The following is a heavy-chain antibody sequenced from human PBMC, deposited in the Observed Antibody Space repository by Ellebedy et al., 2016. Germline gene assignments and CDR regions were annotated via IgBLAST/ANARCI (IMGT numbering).Heavy chain of an antibody. D-gene: IGHD1-14*01. CDR3: ANQLNRHPYYYMDV. V-gene: IGHV3-30*18. CDR2: ISYDGSNK. Sequence: GESLKISXAASGFTFSSYGMHWVRQAPGKGLEWVAVISYDGSNKYYADSVKGRFTISRDNSKNTLYLQMNSLRAEDTAVYYCANQLNRHPYYYMDVWGKGTTVTVSS. CDR1: GFTFSSYG. J-gene: IGHJ6*03.